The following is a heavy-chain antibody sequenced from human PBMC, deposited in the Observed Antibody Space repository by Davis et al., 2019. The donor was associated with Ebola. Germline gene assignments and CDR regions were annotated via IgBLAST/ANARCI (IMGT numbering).Heavy chain of an antibody. CDR2: MNPNSGNT. CDR3: AREAAWYYYGMDV. Sequence: ASAKVSCKASAYTFTSYDIIWVRQATAQGLEWMGWMNPNSGNTGYAQKFQGRVTITRNTSISTAYMELNSLRSEDTAVYYCAREAAWYYYGMDVWGPGTTVTVSS. J-gene: IGHJ6*02. V-gene: IGHV1-8*01. D-gene: IGHD6-13*01. CDR1: AYTFTSYD.